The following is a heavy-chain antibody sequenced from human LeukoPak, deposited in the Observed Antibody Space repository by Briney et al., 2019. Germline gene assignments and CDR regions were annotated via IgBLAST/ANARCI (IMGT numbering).Heavy chain of an antibody. V-gene: IGHV3-30*04. D-gene: IGHD3-22*01. Sequence: GRSLRLSCAASGFTFSSYAMHWVRQAPGKGLEWVAVISYDGSNKYYADSVKGRSTISRDNSKNTLYLQMNSLRAEDTAVYYCASMIGADIWGQGTMVTVSS. J-gene: IGHJ3*02. CDR3: ASMIGADI. CDR1: GFTFSSYA. CDR2: ISYDGSNK.